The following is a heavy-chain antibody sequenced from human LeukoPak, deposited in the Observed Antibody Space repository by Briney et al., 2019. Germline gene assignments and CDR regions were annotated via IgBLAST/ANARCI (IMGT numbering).Heavy chain of an antibody. V-gene: IGHV3-30*18. CDR1: GFSFSSYG. J-gene: IGHJ4*02. CDR3: AKDSYGYSSGGPLFDY. CDR2: ISYDGSNR. Sequence: GGSLRLSCAASGFSFSSYGMHWVRQAPGKGLEWVAIISYDGSNRYYADFVKGRFTISRDNSKNTLSLQMNSLRPEDTAVYYCAKDSYGYSSGGPLFDYWGQGTLVTVSS. D-gene: IGHD6-19*01.